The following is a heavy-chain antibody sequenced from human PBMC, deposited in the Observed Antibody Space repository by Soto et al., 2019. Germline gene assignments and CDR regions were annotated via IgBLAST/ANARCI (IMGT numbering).Heavy chain of an antibody. CDR1: CGSVNTNY. CDR3: ARGRKDIVGPPDVFDI. Sequence: SETLSLTCTVSCGSVNTNYWTWIRQPPGRGPEWIGNIDYSGSPHYNPSLKSRVTMSIDMSKNQFSLRLNSVTAADTAVYYCARGRKDIVGPPDVFDIWGQGTMVTVSS. D-gene: IGHD2-21*01. J-gene: IGHJ3*02. V-gene: IGHV4-59*02. CDR2: IDYSGSP.